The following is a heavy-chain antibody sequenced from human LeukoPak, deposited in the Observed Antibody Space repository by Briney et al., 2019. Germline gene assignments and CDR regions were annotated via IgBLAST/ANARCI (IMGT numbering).Heavy chain of an antibody. Sequence: PSETLSLTCTVSGGSISSSSYYWGWIRQPPGKGLEWIGEINHSGSTNYNPSLKSRVTISVDTSKNQFSLKLSSVTAADTAVYYCARRHYYDSSGYYSDWYFDLWGRGTLVTVSS. CDR3: ARRHYYDSSGYYSDWYFDL. CDR1: GGSISSSSYY. J-gene: IGHJ2*01. D-gene: IGHD3-22*01. CDR2: INHSGST. V-gene: IGHV4-39*07.